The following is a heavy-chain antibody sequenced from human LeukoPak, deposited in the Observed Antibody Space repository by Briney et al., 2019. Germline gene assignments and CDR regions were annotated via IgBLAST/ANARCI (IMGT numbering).Heavy chain of an antibody. D-gene: IGHD6-19*01. CDR1: AFSVSSNY. Sequence: GGSLRLSCAVSAFSVSSNYMNWVRQAPGKGLEWVSVIYSGGATYYADSVRGRFTISRDKSKNMVSLQMTSLGAEDTAVYYCARGRFSGPDDYWGQGTLVTVSS. J-gene: IGHJ4*02. CDR2: IYSGGAT. CDR3: ARGRFSGPDDY. V-gene: IGHV3-53*01.